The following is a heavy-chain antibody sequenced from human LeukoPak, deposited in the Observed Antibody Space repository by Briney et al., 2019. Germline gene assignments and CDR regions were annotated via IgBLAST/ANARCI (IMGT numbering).Heavy chain of an antibody. CDR2: INSDGSST. V-gene: IGHV3-74*01. D-gene: IGHD4-17*01. CDR3: ARELFYGDSYDY. CDR1: GFTFSSYW. Sequence: GGSLRLSCAASGFTFSSYWMHWVRQVRGTGLVGVSRINSDGSSTSYADSVKGRFTISRDNAKNTLYLQMNSLRAEDTAVYYCARELFYGDSYDYWGQGTLVTVSS. J-gene: IGHJ4*02.